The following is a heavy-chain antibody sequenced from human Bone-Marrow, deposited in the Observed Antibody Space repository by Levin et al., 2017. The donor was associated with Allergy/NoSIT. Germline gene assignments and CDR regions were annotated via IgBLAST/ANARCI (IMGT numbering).Heavy chain of an antibody. CDR1: GFTFSSYA. J-gene: IGHJ4*02. D-gene: IGHD2-21*02. V-gene: IGHV3-23*01. CDR2: ISGSGGST. CDR3: AKDSPPYCGGDCYSFDY. Sequence: GGSLRLSCAASGFTFSSYAMSWVRQAPGKGLEWVSAISGSGGSTYYADSVKGRFTISRDNSKNTLYLQMNSLRAEDTAVYYCAKDSPPYCGGDCYSFDYWGQGTLVTVSS.